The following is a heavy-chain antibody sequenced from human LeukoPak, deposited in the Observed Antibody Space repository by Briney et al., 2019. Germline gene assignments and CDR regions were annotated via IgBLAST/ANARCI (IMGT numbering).Heavy chain of an antibody. CDR1: GFPFASYA. CDR2: IIGSVAST. V-gene: IGHV3-23*01. CDR3: AKGGYDYVEVGYFDY. J-gene: IGHJ4*02. Sequence: GGSLRLSCAASGFPFASYAMSWVRQAPGKGLEWVSHIIGSVASTFYADSVKGRFTISRDNTKNTLYLQMNSLRDDDTAVYFCAKGGYDYVEVGYFDYWGEGSVVTVSS. D-gene: IGHD5-12*01.